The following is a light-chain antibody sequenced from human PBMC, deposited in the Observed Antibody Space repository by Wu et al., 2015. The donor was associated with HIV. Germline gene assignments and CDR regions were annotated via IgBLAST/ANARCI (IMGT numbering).Light chain of an antibody. CDR3: QQHKTYPRT. V-gene: IGKV1-9*01. CDR2: AAS. Sequence: DIQLTQSPSFLSASVGDGVTITCRVSQGIDFYLAWYQQKSGEAPQLLVYAASTLQSGVPSRFSGSGSGTEFTLTISSLQPEDFATYYCQQHKTYPRTFGQGTRVDIE. CDR1: QGIDFY. J-gene: IGKJ1*01.